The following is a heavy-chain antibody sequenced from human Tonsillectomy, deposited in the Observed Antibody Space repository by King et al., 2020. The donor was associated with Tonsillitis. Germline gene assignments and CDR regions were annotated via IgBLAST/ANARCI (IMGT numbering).Heavy chain of an antibody. J-gene: IGHJ3*02. CDR1: GYTLTDYY. CDR2: INAKSGGT. V-gene: IGHV1-2*02. CDR3: ARDPSRGAATADDAFDI. Sequence: QLVQSGAEVKKPGASVKVSCKASGYTLTDYYMHWVRQAPVQGLEWMGWINAKSGGTNYAQKFQGRVTMTRDTSISTAYMELSRVRSDDTAVYYCARDPSRGAATADDAFDIWGQGTMVTVS. D-gene: IGHD6-13*01.